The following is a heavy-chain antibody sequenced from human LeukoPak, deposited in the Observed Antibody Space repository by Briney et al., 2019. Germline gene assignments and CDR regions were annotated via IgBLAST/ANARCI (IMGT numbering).Heavy chain of an antibody. V-gene: IGHV5-51*01. Sequence: GESLQISCKGSGYSFTNYWIGWVRQLPGQGLEWMGIIYPGDSDTRYSPSFQGQVTMSADKSISTAYLQWSSLKASDTAMYYCARQTRYCGGDCNSFDYSGQGTLVTVSP. D-gene: IGHD2-21*02. CDR3: ARQTRYCGGDCNSFDY. CDR1: GYSFTNYW. CDR2: IYPGDSDT. J-gene: IGHJ4*02.